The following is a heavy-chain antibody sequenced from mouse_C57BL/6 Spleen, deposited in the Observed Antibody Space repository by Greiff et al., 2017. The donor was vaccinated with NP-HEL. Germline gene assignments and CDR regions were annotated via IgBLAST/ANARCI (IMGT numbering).Heavy chain of an antibody. V-gene: IGHV2-2*01. D-gene: IGHD2-5*01. CDR3: ARSYSNHWYFDV. CDR1: GFSLTSYG. J-gene: IGHJ1*03. Sequence: VMLVESGPGLVQPSQSLSITCTVSGFSLTSYGVHWVRQSPGKGLEWLGVIWSGGSTDYNAAFISRLSISKDNSKSQVFFKMNSLQADDTAIYYCARSYSNHWYFDVWGTGTTVTVSS. CDR2: IWSGGST.